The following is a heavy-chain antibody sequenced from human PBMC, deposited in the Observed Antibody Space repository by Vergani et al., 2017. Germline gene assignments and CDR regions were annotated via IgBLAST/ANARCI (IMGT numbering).Heavy chain of an antibody. Sequence: QVQLQESGPGLVKPSETLSLTCAVSGYSISSGYYWGWLRQPPGKGLEWIGSIYNSGSTYYNPSLKSRVTITVDTSKNQFSLKLSSVTAADTAVYYCAGLSGLAVLAYWLQGTLVAVSS. CDR2: IYNSGST. V-gene: IGHV4-38-2*01. D-gene: IGHD6-19*01. CDR1: GYSISSGYY. CDR3: AGLSGLAVLAY. J-gene: IGHJ4*02.